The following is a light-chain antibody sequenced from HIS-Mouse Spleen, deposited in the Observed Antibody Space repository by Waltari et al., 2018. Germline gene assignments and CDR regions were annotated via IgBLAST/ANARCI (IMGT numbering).Light chain of an antibody. Sequence: EIVLTQSPATLSLSPGERATLSCRASQSVSSYLAWYQQKPGQAPRRLIYDASNRATGIPARFSGSGSGTDFTLTISSLEPEDFAVYYCQQRSNWRTFSQGTKVEIK. J-gene: IGKJ1*01. CDR2: DAS. CDR3: QQRSNWRT. CDR1: QSVSSY. V-gene: IGKV3-11*01.